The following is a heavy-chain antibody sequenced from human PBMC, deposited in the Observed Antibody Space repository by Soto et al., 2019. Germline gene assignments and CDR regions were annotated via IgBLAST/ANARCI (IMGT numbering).Heavy chain of an antibody. CDR2: IYSTGSK. J-gene: IGHJ2*01. CDR1: GFSVSSNY. Sequence: EVQLVETGGGLIQPGGPLRLSCAASGFSVSSNYMSWVRQALGKGLEWVSVIYSTGSKYYADSVKGRFIISRDNSKNTLYLEMNNLGAEDTAVYYCARSVVVVIRTFNWYFDLWGRGTLVTVSS. CDR3: ARSVVVVIRTFNWYFDL. V-gene: IGHV3-53*02. D-gene: IGHD3-22*01.